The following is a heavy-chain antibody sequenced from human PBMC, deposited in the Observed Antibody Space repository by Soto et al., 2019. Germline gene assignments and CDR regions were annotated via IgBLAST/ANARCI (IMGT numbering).Heavy chain of an antibody. J-gene: IGHJ4*02. V-gene: IGHV3-30*18. Sequence: GGSLRLSCAASGFTFSINDMHWVRQAPGRGLEWVAVISNDGNNKYYADSVKGRFTLSRDNSKNMVYLQMDSLRVEDTAVYFCAKDHQTYNWDYLFDSWGPGTLVTV. CDR3: AKDHQTYNWDYLFDS. CDR1: GFTFSIND. D-gene: IGHD1-7*01. CDR2: ISNDGNNK.